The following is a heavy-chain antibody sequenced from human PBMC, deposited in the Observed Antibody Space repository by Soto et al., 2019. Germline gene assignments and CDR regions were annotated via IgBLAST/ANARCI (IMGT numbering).Heavy chain of an antibody. J-gene: IGHJ5*02. Sequence: PGGSLRLSCAASGFTFSSYAMHWVRQAPGKGLEWVAVISYDGSNKYYADSVKGRFTISRDNSKNTLYLQMNSLRAEDTAVYYCARDRITMVRGVRFTNWFDPWGQGTLVTVSS. D-gene: IGHD3-10*01. CDR2: ISYDGSNK. CDR1: GFTFSSYA. CDR3: ARDRITMVRGVRFTNWFDP. V-gene: IGHV3-30-3*01.